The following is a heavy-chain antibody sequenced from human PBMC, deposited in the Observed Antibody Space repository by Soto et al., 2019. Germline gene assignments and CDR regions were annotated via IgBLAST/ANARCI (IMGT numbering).Heavy chain of an antibody. CDR1: GFTFSNYE. CDR2: ITGSGMTI. D-gene: IGHD3-3*01. J-gene: IGHJ3*02. Sequence: PVGSLRLSCAASGFTFSNYEMNWVRQAPGKGLEWVAHITGSGMTIYYADSMKGRITISRDNAKKSLFLQMNSLRGEDTAVYYCATDRFDFWSGAHNAFEIWGQGTMVTVSS. CDR3: ATDRFDFWSGAHNAFEI. V-gene: IGHV3-48*03.